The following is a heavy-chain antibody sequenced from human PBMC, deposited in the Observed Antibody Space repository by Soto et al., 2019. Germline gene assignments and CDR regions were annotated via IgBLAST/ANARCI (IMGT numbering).Heavy chain of an antibody. D-gene: IGHD3-10*01. V-gene: IGHV3-33*01. CDR3: AREVSVEPEARGGMDV. CDR1: GFTFSSYG. CDR2: IWYDGGKK. J-gene: IGHJ6*02. Sequence: QVQLVESGGGVIQPGRSLRLSCAASGFTFSSYGMHWVRQAPGKGLEWVAVIWYDGGKKYYADSVKGRFTNSRDNFKNTLYLHMNSLRDEDTAVYYCAREVSVEPEARGGMDVWGQGTTVTVSS.